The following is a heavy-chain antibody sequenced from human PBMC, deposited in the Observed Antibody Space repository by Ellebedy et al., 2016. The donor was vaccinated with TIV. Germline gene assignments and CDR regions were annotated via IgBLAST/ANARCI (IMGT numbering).Heavy chain of an antibody. Sequence: GESLKISXAASGFTFSSYSMNWVRQAPGKGLEWVSSISSSSSYIYYADSVKGRFTISRDNAKKSLYLQMNSLRADDTAVYYCARDLYGDFWFDYWGQGILVTVSS. V-gene: IGHV3-21*01. CDR3: ARDLYGDFWFDY. J-gene: IGHJ4*02. CDR1: GFTFSSYS. D-gene: IGHD4-17*01. CDR2: ISSSSSYI.